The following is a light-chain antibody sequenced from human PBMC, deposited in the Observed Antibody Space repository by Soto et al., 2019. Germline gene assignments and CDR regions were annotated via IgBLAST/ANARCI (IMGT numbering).Light chain of an antibody. CDR3: CSYAGSSTFPYV. V-gene: IGLV2-23*03. J-gene: IGLJ1*01. CDR2: EGS. CDR1: SSDVGSYKL. Sequence: QSVLTQPASVSGSPGQSITISCTGTSSDVGSYKLVSLYQQHPGKAPKLMIYEGSKRPSGVSNRFSGSKSGNTASLTISGLQAEDEADYYCCSYAGSSTFPYVFGTGTKVTVL.